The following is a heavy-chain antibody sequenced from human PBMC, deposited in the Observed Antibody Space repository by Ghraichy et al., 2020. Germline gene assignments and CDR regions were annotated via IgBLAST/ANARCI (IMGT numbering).Heavy chain of an antibody. CDR3: ARLFGDERWLQLGIDY. D-gene: IGHD5-24*01. Sequence: SETLSLTCTVSGGSISSSSYYWGWIRQPPGKGLEWIGSIYYSGSTYYNPSLKSRVTISVDTSKNQFSLKLSSVTAADTAVYYCARLFGDERWLQLGIDYWGQGTLVTVSS. CDR2: IYYSGST. V-gene: IGHV4-39*01. J-gene: IGHJ4*02. CDR1: GGSISSSSYY.